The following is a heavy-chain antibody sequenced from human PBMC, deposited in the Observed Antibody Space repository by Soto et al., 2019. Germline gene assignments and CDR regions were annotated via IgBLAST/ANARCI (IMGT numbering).Heavy chain of an antibody. CDR3: AKYRGSWYSGGNFDY. D-gene: IGHD6-13*01. CDR1: GFTFSSYA. Sequence: PGGSLRLSCAASGFTFSSYAMSWVRQAPGKGLEWVSAISGSGGSTYYADSVKGRFTISRDNSKNTLYLQMNSLRAEDTAVYYCAKYRGSWYSGGNFDYWGQGTLVTVSS. J-gene: IGHJ4*02. V-gene: IGHV3-23*01. CDR2: ISGSGGST.